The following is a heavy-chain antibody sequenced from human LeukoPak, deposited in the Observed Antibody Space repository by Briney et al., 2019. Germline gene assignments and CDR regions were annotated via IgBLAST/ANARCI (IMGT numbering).Heavy chain of an antibody. D-gene: IGHD5-18*01. J-gene: IGHJ4*02. CDR2: IYYSGST. CDR1: GGSISSSSYY. CDR3: ARSSVGYGPPEYYFDY. Sequence: SETLSLTCTVSGGSISSSSYYWGWIRQPPGKGLEWIGSIYYSGSTYYNPSLKSRVTISVDTSKNQFSLKLSSVTAADTAVYYCARSSVGYGPPEYYFDYWGQGTLVTVSS. V-gene: IGHV4-39*01.